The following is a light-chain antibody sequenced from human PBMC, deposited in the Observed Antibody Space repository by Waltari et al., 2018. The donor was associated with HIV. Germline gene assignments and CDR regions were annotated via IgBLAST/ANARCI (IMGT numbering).Light chain of an antibody. CDR2: GGS. CDR1: QTIDSSH. CDR3: QQFDILPET. Sequence: IVLTQSPRTLSLSPGDGGPLFCRASQTIDSSHLAWYQHKPGQSLRLLIYGGSLRATGVPDRFSGSVSGADFTLTIARVEPEDFAVYYCQQFDILPETFGEGTKVE. V-gene: IGKV3-20*01. J-gene: IGKJ1*01.